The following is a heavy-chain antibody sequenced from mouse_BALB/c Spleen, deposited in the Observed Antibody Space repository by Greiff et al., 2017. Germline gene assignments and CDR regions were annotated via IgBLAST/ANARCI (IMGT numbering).Heavy chain of an antibody. D-gene: IGHD2-10*01. J-gene: IGHJ4*01. CDR1: GFTFTDYY. CDR3: ARDTAYYGNDFPYYYAMDY. Sequence: EVQRVESGGGLVQPGGSLRLSCATSGFTFTDYYMSWVRQPPGKALEWLGFIRNKANGYTTEYSASVKGRFTISRDNSQSILYLQMNTLRAEDSATYYCARDTAYYGNDFPYYYAMDYWGQGTSVTVSS. V-gene: IGHV7-3*02. CDR2: IRNKANGYTT.